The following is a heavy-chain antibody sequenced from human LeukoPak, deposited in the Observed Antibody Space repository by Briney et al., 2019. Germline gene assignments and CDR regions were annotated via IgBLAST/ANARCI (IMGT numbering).Heavy chain of an antibody. D-gene: IGHD6-13*01. CDR2: IYYSGST. J-gene: IGHJ5*02. CDR3: ARVASSSWYVYWFDP. CDR1: GGSISSYY. Sequence: PSETLSLTCTVSGGSISSYYWSWIRQPPGKGLEWIGYIYYSGSTNYNPSLKSRVTISVDTSKNQFSLKLSSVTAADTAVYYCARVASSSWYVYWFDPWGQGTLVTVSS. V-gene: IGHV4-59*01.